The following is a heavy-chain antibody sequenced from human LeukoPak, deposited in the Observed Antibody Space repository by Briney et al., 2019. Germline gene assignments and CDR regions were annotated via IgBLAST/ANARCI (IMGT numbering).Heavy chain of an antibody. J-gene: IGHJ6*02. CDR2: IHYSGST. Sequence: SETLSLTCAVYGGSFSGYYWSWIRQPPGKGLEWIGYIHYSGSTNYNPSLKSRVTISVDTSKNQFSLKLSSVTAADTAVYYCARRSAAGRTGFDFYYYYGMDVWGQGTTVTVSS. D-gene: IGHD6-13*01. V-gene: IGHV4-59*08. CDR3: ARRSAAGRTGFDFYYYYGMDV. CDR1: GGSFSGYY.